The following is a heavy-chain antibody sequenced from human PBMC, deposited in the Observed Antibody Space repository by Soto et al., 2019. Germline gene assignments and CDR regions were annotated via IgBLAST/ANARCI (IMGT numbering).Heavy chain of an antibody. J-gene: IGHJ6*02. Sequence: QVQLVQSGAEVKKPGASVKVSCKASGYTFTSYGISWVRQAPGQGLEWMGWISAYNGNTNYAQKLQGRVTMTTDTXPXXAYMERRSLKSDDTAVYYCARERVADLYYYYGMDVWGQGTTVTVSS. CDR1: GYTFTSYG. D-gene: IGHD6-19*01. V-gene: IGHV1-18*01. CDR3: ARERVADLYYYYGMDV. CDR2: ISAYNGNT.